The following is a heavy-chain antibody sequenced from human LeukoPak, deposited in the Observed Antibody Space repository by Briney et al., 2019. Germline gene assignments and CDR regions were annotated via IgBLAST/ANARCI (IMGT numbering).Heavy chain of an antibody. J-gene: IGHJ4*02. V-gene: IGHV1-2*02. CDR3: ARDYYGSGSYHLVDY. D-gene: IGHD3-10*01. CDR1: GYTFTGCY. Sequence: GASVKVSCKASGYTFTGCYMHWVRQAPGQGLEWMGWINPNSGGTNYAQKFQGRVTMTRDTSITTAYMGLSRLRSDDTAVYYCARDYYGSGSYHLVDYWGQGTLVTVSS. CDR2: INPNSGGT.